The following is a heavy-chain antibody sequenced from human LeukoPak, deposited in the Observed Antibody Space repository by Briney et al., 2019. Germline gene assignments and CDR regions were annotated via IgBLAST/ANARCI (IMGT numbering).Heavy chain of an antibody. Sequence: SETLSLTCTVSGGSISSYYWSWIRQPPGKGLEWIGYIYYSGSTNYNPSLKSRVTISVDTSKNQFSLKLSSVTAADTAVYYCARWPATTVTTGFDYWGQGTLVTASS. V-gene: IGHV4-59*01. J-gene: IGHJ4*02. CDR2: IYYSGST. CDR1: GGSISSYY. CDR3: ARWPATTVTTGFDY. D-gene: IGHD4-17*01.